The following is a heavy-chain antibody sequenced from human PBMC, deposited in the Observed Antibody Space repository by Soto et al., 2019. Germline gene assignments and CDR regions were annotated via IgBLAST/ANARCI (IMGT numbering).Heavy chain of an antibody. V-gene: IGHV3-30-3*01. Sequence: GGSLRLSCAASGFTFSSYAMHWVRQAPGKGLEWVAVISYDGSNKYYADSVKGRFTISRDNSKNTLYLQMNSLRAEDTAVYYCTRGTAPGHFDYWGQGTLVTVSS. CDR3: TRGTAPGHFDY. J-gene: IGHJ4*02. CDR2: ISYDGSNK. CDR1: GFTFSSYA. D-gene: IGHD5-18*01.